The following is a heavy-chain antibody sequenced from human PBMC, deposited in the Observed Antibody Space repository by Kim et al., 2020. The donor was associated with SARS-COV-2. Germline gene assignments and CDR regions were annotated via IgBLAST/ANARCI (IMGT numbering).Heavy chain of an antibody. CDR2: IKTDGSST. CDR1: GFTFNEYW. V-gene: IGHV3-74*01. Sequence: GGSLRLSCAASGFTFNEYWMHWVRQAPGKGLVWVSGIKTDGSSTFYADSVKGRFTISRDNAKNTVYLQMNSLRDEDTAVYYCARSCDFCGQGTLVTVS. CDR3: ARSCDF. J-gene: IGHJ4*02. D-gene: IGHD1-26*01.